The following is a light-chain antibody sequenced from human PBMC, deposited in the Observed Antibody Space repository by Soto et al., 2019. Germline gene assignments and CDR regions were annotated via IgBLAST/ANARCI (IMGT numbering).Light chain of an antibody. CDR2: GAS. CDR3: QQYGSPPFT. V-gene: IGKV3-20*01. Sequence: DIVLTQSPGTLSLSPGERATLSCRASQSISSSYLAWFQQKPGQSPRLLIYGASSRPTGIPDRFSGSGSGTEFTLAISRLEPEDFALYYCQQYGSPPFTFGGGTKVEIK. CDR1: QSISSSY. J-gene: IGKJ4*01.